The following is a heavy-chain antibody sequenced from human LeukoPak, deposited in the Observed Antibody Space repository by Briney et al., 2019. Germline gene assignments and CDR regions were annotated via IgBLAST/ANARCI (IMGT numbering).Heavy chain of an antibody. D-gene: IGHD1-26*01. V-gene: IGHV5-51*01. J-gene: IGHJ4*02. Sequence: IIYPGDSDTTYSPSFHGQGTISADKSISTAYLQWSSLKASDTAMYYCARLVTGGSYLGYWGQGTLVTVSS. CDR3: ARLVTGGSYLGY. CDR2: IYPGDSDT.